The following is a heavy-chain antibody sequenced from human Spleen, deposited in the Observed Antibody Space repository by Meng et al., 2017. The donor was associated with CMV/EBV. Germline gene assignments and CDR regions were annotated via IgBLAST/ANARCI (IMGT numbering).Heavy chain of an antibody. J-gene: IGHJ6*02. CDR2: MNPNSGNT. Sequence: ASVKVSCKASGYTFTSYDINWVRQATGQGLEWMGWMNPNSGNTGYAQKFQGRVTITTDESTSTAYMELSSLRSEDTAVYYCARHGAYCGGDCYWDVGRAYYGMDVWGQGTTVTVSS. CDR1: GYTFTSYD. CDR3: ARHGAYCGGDCYWDVGRAYYGMDV. V-gene: IGHV1-8*03. D-gene: IGHD2-21*01.